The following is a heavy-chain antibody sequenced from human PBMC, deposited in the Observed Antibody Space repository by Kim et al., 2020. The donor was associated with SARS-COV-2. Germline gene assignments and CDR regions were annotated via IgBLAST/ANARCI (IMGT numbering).Heavy chain of an antibody. CDR3: ARQGWRRFGTKYYFDY. D-gene: IGHD2-8*01. V-gene: IGHV4-39*01. CDR2: IYYSGST. Sequence: SETLSLTCTVSGGSISSSSYYWGWIRQPPGKGLEWIGSIYYSGSTYYNPSLKSRVTISVDTSKNQLSLKLSSVTAADTAVYYCARQGWRRFGTKYYFDYWGQGTLVTVSS. CDR1: GGSISSSSYY. J-gene: IGHJ4*02.